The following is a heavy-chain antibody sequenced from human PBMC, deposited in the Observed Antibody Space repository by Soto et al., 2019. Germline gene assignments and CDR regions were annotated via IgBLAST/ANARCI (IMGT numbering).Heavy chain of an antibody. CDR1: GGSISSYY. J-gene: IGHJ5*02. V-gene: IGHV4-59*01. Sequence: SETLSLTCTVSGGSISSYYWSWIRQPPGKGLEWIGYIYYSGSTNYNPSLKSRVTISVDTSKNQFSLKLSSVTAADTAVYYCARDHGWGDCSSTSCYGMSSWFDPWGQGTLVTVSS. D-gene: IGHD2-2*01. CDR3: ARDHGWGDCSSTSCYGMSSWFDP. CDR2: IYYSGST.